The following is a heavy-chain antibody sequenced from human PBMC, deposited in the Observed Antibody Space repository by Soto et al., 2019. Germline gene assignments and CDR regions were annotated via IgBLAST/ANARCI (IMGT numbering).Heavy chain of an antibody. V-gene: IGHV1-18*01. CDR3: AREIRSGYYRYWYFDL. D-gene: IGHD6-25*01. CDR1: GYTFTTYD. J-gene: IGHJ2*01. CDR2: ISTYNGNT. Sequence: ASVKVSCKASGYTFTTYDISWVRQAPGQGLEWMGRISTYNGNTNYGQTLQGRVTLTTDTSTSTVFMELRSLTSDDTAVFYCAREIRSGYYRYWYFDLWGRGTLVTVSS.